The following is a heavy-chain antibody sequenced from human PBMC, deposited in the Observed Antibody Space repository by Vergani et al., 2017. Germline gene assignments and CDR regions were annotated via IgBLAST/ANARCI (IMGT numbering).Heavy chain of an antibody. D-gene: IGHD1-26*01. CDR1: GFTFSSYN. J-gene: IGHJ4*02. CDR3: AKDSGEGYFFDY. V-gene: IGHV3-48*01. CDR2: ISSSSNII. Sequence: EVQLLESGGGLVQPGGSLRLSCAASGFTFSSYNMNWVRQAPGKGLEWVSYISSSSNIIYYVDSVKGRFTISRDNAKNSLFLQMNSLRAEDTAVYYCAKDSGEGYFFDYWGQGTLVTVSS.